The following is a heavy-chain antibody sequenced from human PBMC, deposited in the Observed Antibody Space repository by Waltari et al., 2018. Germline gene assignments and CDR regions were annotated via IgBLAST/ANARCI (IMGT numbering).Heavy chain of an antibody. CDR3: ARAQGSYYYMDV. Sequence: EVQLVESGGGLVKPGGSLSLSCAASGFTFSSYRMQWFRQAPGKGLEWVSSISSSSSYIYYADSVKGRFTISRDNAKNSLYLQMNSLRAEDTAVYYCARAQGSYYYMDVWGKGTTVTISS. J-gene: IGHJ6*03. CDR1: GFTFSSYR. CDR2: ISSSSSYI. D-gene: IGHD3-10*01. V-gene: IGHV3-21*01.